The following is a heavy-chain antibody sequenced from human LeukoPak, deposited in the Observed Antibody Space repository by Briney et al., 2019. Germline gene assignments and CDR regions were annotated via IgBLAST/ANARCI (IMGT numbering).Heavy chain of an antibody. J-gene: IGHJ5*02. CDR2: INHSGST. CDR1: GGSFSGYY. D-gene: IGHD3-16*01. Sequence: PSETLSLTCAVYGGSFSGYYWSWIRQPPGKGLEWIGEINHSGSTNNNPSLKSRVTISVDTSKNQFSLKLSSVTAADTAVYYCARRSYARGRFDPWGQGTLVTVSS. V-gene: IGHV4-34*01. CDR3: ARRSYARGRFDP.